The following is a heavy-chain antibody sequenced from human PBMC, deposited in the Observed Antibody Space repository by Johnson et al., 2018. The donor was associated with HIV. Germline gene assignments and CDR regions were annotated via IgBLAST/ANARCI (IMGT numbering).Heavy chain of an antibody. J-gene: IGHJ3*02. CDR2: IKSKTDGGTT. CDR1: GFTFSNAW. V-gene: IGHV3-15*01. Sequence: MLLVESGGGLVKPGGSLRLSCAASGFTFSNAWMSWVRQAPGKGLEWVGRIKSKTDGGTTDYAAPVKGRFTISRDDSKNTLHLQMNSLKTEDTAVYYCTTGRPSSAAFDIWGQGTMVTVSS. CDR3: TTGRPSSAAFDI.